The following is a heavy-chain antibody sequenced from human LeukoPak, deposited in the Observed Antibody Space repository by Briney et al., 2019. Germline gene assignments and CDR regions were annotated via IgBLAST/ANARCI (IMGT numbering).Heavy chain of an antibody. CDR2: INHSGST. CDR1: GGSFSGYY. D-gene: IGHD2-15*01. CDR3: ARDRGSGLGNAFDI. J-gene: IGHJ3*02. V-gene: IGHV4-34*01. Sequence: SETLSLTCAVYGGSFSGYYWSWIRQPPGKGLEWIGEINHSGSTYYNPSLKSRVTISVDTSKNQFSLKLSSVTAADTAVYYCARDRGSGLGNAFDIWGQGTMVTVSS.